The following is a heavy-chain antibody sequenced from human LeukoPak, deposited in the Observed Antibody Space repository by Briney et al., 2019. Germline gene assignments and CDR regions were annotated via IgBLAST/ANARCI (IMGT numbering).Heavy chain of an antibody. CDR3: ARNPTPYYDSSGYPDY. CDR1: GYTFTSYG. V-gene: IGHV1-18*01. J-gene: IGHJ4*02. D-gene: IGHD3-22*01. CDR2: ISAYNGNT. Sequence: GASVKVSCKASGYTFTSYGIGWVRQAPGQGLEWMGWISAYNGNTNYAQKLQGRVTMTTDTSTSTAYMELRSLRSDDTAVYYCARNPTPYYDSSGYPDYWGQGTLVTVSS.